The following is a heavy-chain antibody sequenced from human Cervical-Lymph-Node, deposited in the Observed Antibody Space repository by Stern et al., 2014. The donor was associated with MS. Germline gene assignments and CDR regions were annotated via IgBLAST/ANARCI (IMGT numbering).Heavy chain of an antibody. J-gene: IGHJ6*02. CDR2: IKSKTNGGKT. Sequence: EDQLVESGGGLVKPGGSLRVSCEASGFTFSNAWMSWVRQAPGKGLEWVGRIKSKTNGGKTDYAAPVKGRFTISRNDSRKTLYLQMNSLKTEDTAVYYGTPDEYCSGGSCPSGGYYYYGMDVWGQGTTVTVSS. CDR1: GFTFSNAW. D-gene: IGHD2-15*01. CDR3: TPDEYCSGGSCPSGGYYYYGMDV. V-gene: IGHV3-15*01.